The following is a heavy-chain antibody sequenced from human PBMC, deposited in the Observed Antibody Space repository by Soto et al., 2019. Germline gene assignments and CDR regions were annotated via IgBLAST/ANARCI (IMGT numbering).Heavy chain of an antibody. V-gene: IGHV3-21*01. D-gene: IGHD1-7*01. CDR2: ISSSSSYI. CDR1: GFPFSSYS. J-gene: IGHJ6*02. CDR3: ARGGNWNYVPYYYYGMDV. Sequence: GSLRLSCAASGFPFSSYSMNWVRQAPGEGLEWVSSISSSSSYIYYADSVKGRFTISRDNAKNSLYLQMNSLRAEDTAVYYCARGGNWNYVPYYYYGMDVWGQGTTVTVSS.